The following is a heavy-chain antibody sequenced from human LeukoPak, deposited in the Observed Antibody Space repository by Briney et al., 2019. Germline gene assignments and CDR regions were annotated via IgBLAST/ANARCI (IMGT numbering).Heavy chain of an antibody. CDR1: GFTFS. CDR3: AREIGGGLHYFDY. CDR2: IWYDGSKE. J-gene: IGHJ4*02. V-gene: IGHV3-33*01. Sequence: GGSLRLSCAASGFTFSHWVRQAPGKGLEWVALIWYDGSKEYYADSVKGRFTISRDNSQNTLYLQMNSLRAEDTAIYYCAREIGGGLHYFDYWGQGTLVTVSS. D-gene: IGHD3-16*01.